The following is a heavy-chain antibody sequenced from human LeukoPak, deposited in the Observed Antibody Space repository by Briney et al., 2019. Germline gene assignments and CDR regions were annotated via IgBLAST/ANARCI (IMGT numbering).Heavy chain of an antibody. V-gene: IGHV1-46*01. CDR2: INPSGGSS. J-gene: IGHJ3*02. CDR3: ARGGAYSDYGGLYGLDI. CDR1: GYTFTSYY. Sequence: PSASVKVSCKASGYTFTSYYMHWVRQAPGHGLEWTGRINPSGGSSTYAQRFQGRVTMTTDTSISTAYMELSSLTSDDTAVYYCARGGAYSDYGGLYGLDIWGQGTTVTVSS. D-gene: IGHD5-12*01.